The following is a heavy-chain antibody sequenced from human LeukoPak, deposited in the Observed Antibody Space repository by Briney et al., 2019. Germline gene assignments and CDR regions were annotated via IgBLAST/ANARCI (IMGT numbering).Heavy chain of an antibody. CDR2: MNPNSGNR. CDR1: GGTFSSYA. V-gene: IGHV1-8*02. J-gene: IGHJ5*02. Sequence: VASVKVSCKASGGTFSSYAISWVRQAPGQGLEWMGWMNPNSGNRGYAQKFQGRVTMTRNTSINTAYMELSSLRSEDTAVYYCARRLGCANKTSCYNWFDPWGQGTLVTVSS. D-gene: IGHD2-15*01. CDR3: ARRLGCANKTSCYNWFDP.